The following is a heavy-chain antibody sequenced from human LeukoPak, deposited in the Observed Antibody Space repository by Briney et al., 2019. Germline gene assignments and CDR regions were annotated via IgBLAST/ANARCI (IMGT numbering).Heavy chain of an antibody. D-gene: IGHD3-10*01. Sequence: GESLKISCKGSGYSFTSYWIGWVRQMPGKGLEWMGIIYPGDSDTRYSPSFQGQVTISADKSISTAYLQWSSLKASDTAMYYCARQRKDGSGTGYYYYTDVWGKGTTVTISS. CDR3: ARQRKDGSGTGYYYYTDV. CDR1: GYSFTSYW. V-gene: IGHV5-51*01. J-gene: IGHJ6*03. CDR2: IYPGDSDT.